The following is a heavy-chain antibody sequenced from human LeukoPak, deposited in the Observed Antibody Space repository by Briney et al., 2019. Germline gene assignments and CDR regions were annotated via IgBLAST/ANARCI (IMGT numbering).Heavy chain of an antibody. D-gene: IGHD2-8*01. CDR2: VSYDGTDT. CDR3: VRVSGFCTNGVCPSFDP. Sequence: GGSLRLSCAASGFTFSSYAMHWVRQAPGKGLEWVATVSYDGTDTSYADSVRGRFAIFRDNSKNTLYLEMNSLRTEDTAVYYCVRVSGFCTNGVCPSFDPWGQGTLVTVSS. CDR1: GFTFSSYA. V-gene: IGHV3-30*09. J-gene: IGHJ5*02.